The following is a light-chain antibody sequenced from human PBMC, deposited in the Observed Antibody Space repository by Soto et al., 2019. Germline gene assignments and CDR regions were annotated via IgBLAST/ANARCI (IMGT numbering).Light chain of an antibody. J-gene: IGKJ1*01. V-gene: IGKV1-39*01. CDR1: QSIRIY. CDR3: LQTYSTPWT. Sequence: DIQMTQSPSSLSAFVGDRVTITCRASQSIRIYLNWYQQKPGKAPNLLIYAASSLQSGVPSRFSGRGSGTSFTLTISSQQPEDFASYSCLQTYSTPWTFDQGTKVEIK. CDR2: AAS.